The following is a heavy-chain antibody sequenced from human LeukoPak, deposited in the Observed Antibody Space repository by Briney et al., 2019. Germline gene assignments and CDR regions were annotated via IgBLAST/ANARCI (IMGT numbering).Heavy chain of an antibody. V-gene: IGHV4-4*07. J-gene: IGHJ3*02. CDR3: ARGRGEDTIFGVVITDDAFDI. CDR2: IYTSGST. D-gene: IGHD3-3*01. Sequence: KPSESLSLTCTVSGGSFSSYYWSWIRQPAGKGLEWIARIYTSGSTNYNPSSKSGGTTSVDKSKNQFSLKLSSVTAADTAVYYCARGRGEDTIFGVVITDDAFDIWGQGTMVTVSS. CDR1: GGSFSSYY.